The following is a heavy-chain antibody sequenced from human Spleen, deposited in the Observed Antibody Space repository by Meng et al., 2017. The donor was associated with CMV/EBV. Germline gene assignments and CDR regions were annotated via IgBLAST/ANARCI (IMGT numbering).Heavy chain of an antibody. CDR3: ARDPTQYYYDSSGYCPDY. J-gene: IGHJ4*02. V-gene: IGHV3-30*04. Sequence: GESLKISCAASGFTFSNSPMHWVRQAPGKGLEWVAFISYDGRNNYYADSVKGRFTISRDDSKNTLYLLMNSLRAEDTAVYYCARDPTQYYYDSSGYCPDYWGQGTLVTVSS. D-gene: IGHD3-22*01. CDR2: ISYDGRNN. CDR1: GFTFSNSP.